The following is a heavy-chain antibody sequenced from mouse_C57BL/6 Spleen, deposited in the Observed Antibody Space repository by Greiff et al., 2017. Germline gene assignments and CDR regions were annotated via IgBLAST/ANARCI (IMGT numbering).Heavy chain of an antibody. CDR1: AYTFPDYY. J-gene: IGHJ4*01. D-gene: IGHD1-1*01. V-gene: IGHV1-77*01. CDR2: IGPGSGST. Sequence: VQLQESGAELVKPGASVTISCTASAYTFPDYYINWVKQRPGQGLGWIGKIGPGSGSTYYNEKFKGKATLTADKSSSTAYMQLSSLTSEDSAVYFCARSIYYYGSLYAMDYWGQGTSVTVSS. CDR3: ARSIYYYGSLYAMDY.